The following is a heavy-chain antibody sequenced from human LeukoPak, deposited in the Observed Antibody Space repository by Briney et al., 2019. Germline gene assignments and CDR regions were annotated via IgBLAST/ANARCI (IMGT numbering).Heavy chain of an antibody. J-gene: IGHJ3*02. V-gene: IGHV5-51*01. CDR3: ARQQGEQQLVGNAFDI. CDR2: VYPGDSED. CDR1: GYRFSNFW. D-gene: IGHD6-13*01. Sequence: GESLKISCKASGYRFSNFWIGWVRQLPGKGLEWMGLVYPGDSEDRISPSFQGQVTISADKSISTAYLQWSSLKASDTAIYYCARQQGEQQLVGNAFDIWGQGTMVTVSS.